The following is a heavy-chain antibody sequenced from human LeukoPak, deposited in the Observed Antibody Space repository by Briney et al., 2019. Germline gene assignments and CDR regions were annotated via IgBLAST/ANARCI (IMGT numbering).Heavy chain of an antibody. D-gene: IGHD5-24*01. Sequence: GGSLRLSCAASGFTVSSNYMSWVRQAPGKGLEWVSVIYSGGSTYYADSVKGRFTISRDNSKNTLYLQMNSLRAEDTAVYYCAKDQGGDGYKGVDFYFDYWGQGTLVTVSS. CDR2: IYSGGST. J-gene: IGHJ4*02. V-gene: IGHV3-66*02. CDR3: AKDQGGDGYKGVDFYFDY. CDR1: GFTVSSNY.